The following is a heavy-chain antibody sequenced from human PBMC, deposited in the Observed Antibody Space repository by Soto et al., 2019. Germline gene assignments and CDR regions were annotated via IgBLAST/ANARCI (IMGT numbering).Heavy chain of an antibody. D-gene: IGHD1-1*01. J-gene: IGHJ4*02. CDR2: ISAGSESI. CDR1: RFSFSSYA. V-gene: IGHV3-23*01. CDR3: ARGHAYNCGPSGGLNDF. Sequence: EVQLLESGGGLVQPGGSLRLSCAASRFSFSSYAMSWVRQAPGKGLEWVSGISAGSESIYYADSVKGRFTISRDNYKNTLYLQMNSLRAEDTAVYYCARGHAYNCGPSGGLNDFWGQGTLATVSS.